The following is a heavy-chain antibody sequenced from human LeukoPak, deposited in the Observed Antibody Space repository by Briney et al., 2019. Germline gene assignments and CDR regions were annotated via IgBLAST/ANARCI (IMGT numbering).Heavy chain of an antibody. Sequence: SETLSLTCTASGGSISSSSYYWGWIRQPPGRGLEWIGNIYYSGSTYYNPSLKSRLTISVDTSQRQFSLRLSSVTAADTALYYCTRGSYDVLTGYSTLGEYWGQGTLVTVSS. CDR1: GGSISSSSYY. D-gene: IGHD3-9*01. CDR3: TRGSYDVLTGYSTLGEY. CDR2: IYYSGST. J-gene: IGHJ1*01. V-gene: IGHV4-39*01.